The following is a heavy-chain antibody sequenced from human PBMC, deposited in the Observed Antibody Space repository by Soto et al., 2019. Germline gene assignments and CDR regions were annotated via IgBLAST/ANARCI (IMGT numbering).Heavy chain of an antibody. CDR2: IKNKTDGGIS. Sequence: GGSLRLSCAASGFSFSKAWMSWVRLTPGKGLEWVGRIKNKTDGGISDYPAPVRDRFTISRDDSRSTLYLQMNSLRTEDTAVYYCITDPYYDFWSGYHFDYWGQGTRVTVSS. V-gene: IGHV3-15*01. CDR3: ITDPYYDFWSGYHFDY. CDR1: GFSFSKAW. D-gene: IGHD3-3*01. J-gene: IGHJ4*02.